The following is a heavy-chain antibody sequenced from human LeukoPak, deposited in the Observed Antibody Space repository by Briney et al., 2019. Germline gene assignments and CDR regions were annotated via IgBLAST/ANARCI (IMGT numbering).Heavy chain of an antibody. CDR3: AKHYYGLHF. J-gene: IGHJ4*02. V-gene: IGHV3-23*01. Sequence: GGSLRLSCVASGSTFSSYGMSWVRQAPGKGLEWVSAISDSGGDTYYADSAKGRFTISRDNSKNTLYLQMNSLRAEDTAAYYCAKHYYGLHFWGQGTLVTVSS. CDR2: ISDSGGDT. CDR1: GSTFSSYG. D-gene: IGHD3-10*01.